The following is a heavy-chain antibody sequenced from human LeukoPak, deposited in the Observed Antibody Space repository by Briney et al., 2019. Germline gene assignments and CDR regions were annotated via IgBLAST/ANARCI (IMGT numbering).Heavy chain of an antibody. Sequence: GESLKISCKGSEYSFTSYWIGWVRQMPGKGLEWMGIIYPGDSDTRYSPSFQGQVTISADKSISTAYLQWSSLKASDTAMYYCARGYVWGTYRYYFDYWGQGTLVTVSS. D-gene: IGHD3-16*02. CDR2: IYPGDSDT. J-gene: IGHJ4*02. CDR3: ARGYVWGTYRYYFDY. CDR1: EYSFTSYW. V-gene: IGHV5-51*01.